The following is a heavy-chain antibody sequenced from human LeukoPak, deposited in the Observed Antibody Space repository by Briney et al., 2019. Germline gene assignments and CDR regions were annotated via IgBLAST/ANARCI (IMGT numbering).Heavy chain of an antibody. CDR1: GGFISSSSYY. D-gene: IGHD4-23*01. CDR3: ARRRTATVDFDY. J-gene: IGHJ4*02. Sequence: SETLSLTCTVSGGFISSSSYYWGWIRQPPGSGLVGIGSIYYSGNTYYNPSLKSRVTISVDTSKNQFSLKLGSVTAADTAVYYCARRRTATVDFDYWGQGTLVTVSS. CDR2: IYYSGNT. V-gene: IGHV4-39*01.